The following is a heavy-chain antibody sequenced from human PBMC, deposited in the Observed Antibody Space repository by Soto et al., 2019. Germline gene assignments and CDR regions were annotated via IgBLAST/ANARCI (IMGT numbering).Heavy chain of an antibody. CDR3: GGCCSGGSCRYYYYGMDL. Sequence: GWSLRLSCAASGFTFSSYSMNWVRQAPGKGLEWVSYISSSSSTIYYADSVKGRFTISRDNAKNSLYRQMNSLRDEDTAVYYRGGCCSGGSCRYYYYGMDLWGQGTTVTVS. V-gene: IGHV3-48*02. CDR2: ISSSSSTI. J-gene: IGHJ6*02. D-gene: IGHD2-15*01. CDR1: GFTFSSYS.